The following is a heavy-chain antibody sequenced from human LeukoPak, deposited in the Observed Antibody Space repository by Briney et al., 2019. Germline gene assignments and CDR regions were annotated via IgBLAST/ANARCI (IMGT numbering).Heavy chain of an antibody. CDR1: GGSISSSSYS. CDR3: ARHWIQPWPFFDY. V-gene: IGHV4-39*01. Sequence: KASETLSLTCTVSGGSISSSSYSWGWIRQPPGKGLEWIGSIYYSGSTYYNPSLKSRVTISVDTSKNQFPLKLSSVTAADTAVYYCARHWIQPWPFFDYWGQGTLVTISS. D-gene: IGHD5-18*01. J-gene: IGHJ4*02. CDR2: IYYSGST.